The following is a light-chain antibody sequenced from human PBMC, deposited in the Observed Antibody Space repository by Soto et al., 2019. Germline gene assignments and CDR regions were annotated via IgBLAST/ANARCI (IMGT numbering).Light chain of an antibody. V-gene: IGKV3-20*01. CDR3: QQYNNWPPSGT. CDR2: GAS. Sequence: EIVLTQPPGTLSLSPRERATLSCLARQSVSSNFLAWYQQKPGKAPRLLIYGASNRATGIPDRFSGSGSGKDFTLNISRLEPEDFAVYYCQQYNNWPPSGTFGQGTKVDIK. J-gene: IGKJ1*01. CDR1: QSVSSNF.